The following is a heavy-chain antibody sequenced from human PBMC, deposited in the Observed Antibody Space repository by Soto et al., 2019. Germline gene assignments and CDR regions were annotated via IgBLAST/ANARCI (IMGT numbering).Heavy chain of an antibody. D-gene: IGHD3-22*01. CDR2: ISYDGSNK. Sequence: QVQLVESGGGVVQPGRSLRLSCAASGFTFSSYAMHWVRQAPGKGLEWVAVISYDGSNKYYADSVKGRFTISRDNSKNTLYLQMTSLRAEDTAVYYCAGGSGYHKTGYWVQGTLVTVSS. CDR1: GFTFSSYA. CDR3: AGGSGYHKTGY. V-gene: IGHV3-30*14. J-gene: IGHJ4*02.